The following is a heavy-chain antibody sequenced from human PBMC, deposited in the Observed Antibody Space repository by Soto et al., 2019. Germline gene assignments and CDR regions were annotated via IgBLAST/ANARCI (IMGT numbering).Heavy chain of an antibody. CDR3: ARFKLGEDY. V-gene: IGHV1-69*02. D-gene: IGHD3-16*01. CDR1: ENTFTNNT. Sequence: QVQLVQSGAEVKKPGSSVKVSCRASENTFTNNTITWVRQAPGQGLVWMGRLFPILGLANYAQKFRGRVTISADKSTTTAYMELRSLRSEDTAMYYCARFKLGEDYWGQGTLVTVSS. CDR2: LFPILGLA. J-gene: IGHJ4*02.